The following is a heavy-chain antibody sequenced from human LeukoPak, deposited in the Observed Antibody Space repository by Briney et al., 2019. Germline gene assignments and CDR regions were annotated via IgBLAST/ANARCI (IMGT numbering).Heavy chain of an antibody. D-gene: IGHD3-22*01. Sequence: PGGSLRLSCAASGFTFSSYAMSWVRQAPGKGLEWVSAISGSGGSTYYADSVKGRFTISRDNSKNTLYPQMNSLRAEDTAVYYCASHDTPDNYYYYYGMDVWGQGATVTVSS. CDR2: ISGSGGST. CDR3: ASHDTPDNYYYYYGMDV. CDR1: GFTFSSYA. J-gene: IGHJ6*02. V-gene: IGHV3-23*01.